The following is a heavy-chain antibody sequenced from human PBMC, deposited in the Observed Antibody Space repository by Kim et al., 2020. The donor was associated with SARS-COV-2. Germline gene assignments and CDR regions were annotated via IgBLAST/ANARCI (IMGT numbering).Heavy chain of an antibody. CDR3: TKRTSGAGPWDY. CDR1: GFTFTSYA. D-gene: IGHD2-2*01. Sequence: GGSLRLSCEASGFTFTSYAMTWVRQAPGKGLEWVASIGITGGNTYYADSVKGRFTISRDNSRDTLFLHMNSLRAEDTAVYYCTKRTSGAGPWDYWGQGTGVTVFS. CDR2: IGITGGNT. J-gene: IGHJ4*02. V-gene: IGHV3-23*01.